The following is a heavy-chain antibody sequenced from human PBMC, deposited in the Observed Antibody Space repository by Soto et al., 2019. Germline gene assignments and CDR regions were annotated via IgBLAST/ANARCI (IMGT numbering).Heavy chain of an antibody. J-gene: IGHJ4*02. CDR1: GFSLTTDDVD. D-gene: IGHD6-6*01. CDR3: AHTRYSSSSFDY. Sequence: QITLKESGPPLVKPTQPLTLTCTFSGFSLTTDDVDVGWFRRFPGKALDWLAVVYWDDDKRYSPSLKSRRTITKYTAKNQGFLTMSNMDPVDKATYYCAHTRYSSSSFDYWGQGTLVTVSS. CDR2: VYWDDDK. V-gene: IGHV2-5*02.